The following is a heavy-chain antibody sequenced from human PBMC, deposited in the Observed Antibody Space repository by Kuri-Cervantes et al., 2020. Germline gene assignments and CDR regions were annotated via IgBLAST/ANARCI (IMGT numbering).Heavy chain of an antibody. V-gene: IGHV1-3*01. Sequence: ASVKVSCKASGYTFSTYAMHWVRQAPGQRLEWMGWINADKGKGNTRYSQNFQDRVTMTTDTSTSTAYMELRSLRSDDTAVYYCARDARYYGSGSYWFDPWGQGTLVTVSS. CDR3: ARDARYYGSGSYWFDP. CDR1: GYTFSTYA. CDR2: INADKGKGNT. J-gene: IGHJ5*02. D-gene: IGHD3-10*01.